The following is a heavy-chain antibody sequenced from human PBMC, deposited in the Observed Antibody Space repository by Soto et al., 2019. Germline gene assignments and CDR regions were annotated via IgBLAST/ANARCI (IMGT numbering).Heavy chain of an antibody. CDR3: AHSPGDFWDLRRAFDI. Sequence: QITLKESGPTLVKPTQTLTLTCTFSGFSLSTSGVGVGWIRQPPGKALEWLALIYWDDDKRYSPSLKSRLTITKDTSKNQVVLTMSNIDPVDTATYYCAHSPGDFWDLRRAFDIWGQGTMVTVSS. D-gene: IGHD3-3*01. V-gene: IGHV2-5*02. J-gene: IGHJ3*02. CDR2: IYWDDDK. CDR1: GFSLSTSGVG.